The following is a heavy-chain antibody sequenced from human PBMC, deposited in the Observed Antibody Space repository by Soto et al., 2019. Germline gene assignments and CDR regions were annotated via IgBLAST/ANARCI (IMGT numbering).Heavy chain of an antibody. D-gene: IGHD5-18*01. J-gene: IGHJ6*02. CDR1: GGFISSGSYY. Sequence: SETLSLTCTVSGGFISSGSYYWGWIRQPPGKGLEWIGSIYYSGSTYYNPSLKSRVTISVDTSKNQFSLKLSSVTAADTAVYYCARLLVDTAMVNYYGMDVWGQGTTVTVSS. CDR2: IYYSGST. CDR3: ARLLVDTAMVNYYGMDV. V-gene: IGHV4-39*01.